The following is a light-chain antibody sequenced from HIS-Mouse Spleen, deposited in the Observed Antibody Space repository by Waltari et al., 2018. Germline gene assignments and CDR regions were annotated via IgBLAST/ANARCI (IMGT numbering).Light chain of an antibody. CDR1: QSVLYSSNNKNY. V-gene: IGKV4-1*01. CDR3: QQYYSTPIT. J-gene: IGKJ5*01. CDR2: WAS. Sequence: DIVMTQSPDSLAVSLGERATINCKSSQSVLYSSNNKNYLAWYQQKPGQPPKLLIYWASTRESGVPDRFSGSGYGTDFTLTISSLQAEDVAVYDCQQYYSTPITFGQGTRLEIK.